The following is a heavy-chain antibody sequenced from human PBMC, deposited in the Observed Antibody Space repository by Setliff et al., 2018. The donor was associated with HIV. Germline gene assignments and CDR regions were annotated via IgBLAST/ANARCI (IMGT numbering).Heavy chain of an antibody. D-gene: IGHD3-9*01. CDR1: GGSFSGYY. V-gene: IGHV4-34*01. J-gene: IGHJ3*01. Sequence: SETPSLTCAVYGGSFSGYYWTWIRQSPGRGLEWMGDINHSGRVNDNPSLKSRVTISADTSKNQFSLKLKSVTAADTAVYYCVRGQRGVVILTTYDALDVWAQGTLVTVSS. CDR2: INHSGRV. CDR3: VRGQRGVVILTTYDALDV.